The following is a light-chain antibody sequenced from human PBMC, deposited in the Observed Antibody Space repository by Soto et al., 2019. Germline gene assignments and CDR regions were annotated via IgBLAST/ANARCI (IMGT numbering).Light chain of an antibody. CDR2: DAS. Sequence: EIVLTHSPCTLSLSPVERATLSCSASQSVSSSYLAWFQQKPGQAPRLLIYDASSRATGIPDRFSGSGSGTDFTLTISRLEPEDFAVYYCQQYGSSPWTFGQGTKVDIK. J-gene: IGKJ1*01. V-gene: IGKV3-20*01. CDR1: QSVSSSY. CDR3: QQYGSSPWT.